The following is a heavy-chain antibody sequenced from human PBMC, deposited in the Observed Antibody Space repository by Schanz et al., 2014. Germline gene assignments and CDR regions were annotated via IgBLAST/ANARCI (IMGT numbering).Heavy chain of an antibody. Sequence: EVQLLESGGGLVQPGGSLRLSCAASGITFSSHSFNWVRQAPGKGLEWISYISGSSRTIYYADSVKGRFTISRDNAKNSLYLQMNSLRAEDTAVYYCARVKGGFDYWGQGTLVTVSS. J-gene: IGHJ4*02. D-gene: IGHD3-16*01. CDR3: ARVKGGFDY. V-gene: IGHV3-48*01. CDR1: GITFSSHS. CDR2: ISGSSRTI.